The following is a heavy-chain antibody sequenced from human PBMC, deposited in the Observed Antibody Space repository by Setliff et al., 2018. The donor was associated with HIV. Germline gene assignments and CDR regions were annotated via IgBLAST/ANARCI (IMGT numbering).Heavy chain of an antibody. Sequence: LSLTCTVSGGSISSGGYYWSWIRQHPGKGLEWIGCIYHSGSTYYKPSLKSRVTISVDTSKNQFSLKLSSVTAADTAVYYCAREVSASAYSSGWYGRHWYFDLWGRGTLVTVSS. CDR3: AREVSASAYSSGWYGRHWYFDL. D-gene: IGHD6-13*01. J-gene: IGHJ2*01. CDR2: IYHSGST. CDR1: GGSISSGGYY. V-gene: IGHV4-31*03.